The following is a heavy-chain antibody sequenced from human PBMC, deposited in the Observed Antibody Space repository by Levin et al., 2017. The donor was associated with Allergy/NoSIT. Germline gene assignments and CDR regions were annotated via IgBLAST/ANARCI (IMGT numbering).Heavy chain of an antibody. CDR3: TRDQSGLQGDS. CDR1: GFTFSNYW. D-gene: IGHD3-10*01. J-gene: IGHJ4*02. CDR2: IKQDGSEK. Sequence: PGGSLRLSCAASGFTFSNYWMSWVRQAPGKGLEWVANIKQDGSEKYYVDSVKGRFTISRDNAKNSLYLQMNSLRAEDTAVYYCTRDQSGLQGDSWGQGTLVTVSS. V-gene: IGHV3-7*04.